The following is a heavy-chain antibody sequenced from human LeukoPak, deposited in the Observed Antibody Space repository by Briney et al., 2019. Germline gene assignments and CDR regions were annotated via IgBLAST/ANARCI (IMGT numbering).Heavy chain of an antibody. CDR2: IYYSGST. V-gene: IGHV4-59*08. CDR3: ARHLGVAGNNWFDP. CDR1: GSSIRSYY. J-gene: IGHJ5*02. D-gene: IGHD6-19*01. Sequence: SETLSLTCTVSGSSIRSYYWSWIRQPPGKGLEWIGYIYYSGSTNYNPSLKSRVTISVDTSKNLFSLKLSSVTAADTAVYYCARHLGVAGNNWFDPWGQGTLVTVSS.